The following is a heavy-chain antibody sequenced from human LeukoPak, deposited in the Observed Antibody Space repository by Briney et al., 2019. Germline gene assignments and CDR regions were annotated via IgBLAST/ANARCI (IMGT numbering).Heavy chain of an antibody. D-gene: IGHD4-11*01. J-gene: IGHJ4*02. V-gene: IGHV4-59*01. CDR1: QGSINSFY. CDR2: IFYSGST. CDR3: ARGGSNFDS. Sequence: KSSETLSLTCTVSQGSINSFYWSWIRQPPVKGLEWIGYIFYSGSTNYNPSLRSRVTISVDTSKSQFSLKLSSVTAADTAVYYCARGGSNFDSWGQGTLVTVSS.